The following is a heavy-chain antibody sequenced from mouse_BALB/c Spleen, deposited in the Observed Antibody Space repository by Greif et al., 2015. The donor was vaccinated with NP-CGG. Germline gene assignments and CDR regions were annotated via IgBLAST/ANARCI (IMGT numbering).Heavy chain of an antibody. D-gene: IGHD2-1*01. CDR2: INPSNGGT. Sequence: VQLQQSGAELVKPGASVKLSCKASGYTFTSYYMYWVKQRPGQGLEWIGEINPSNGGTNFNEKFKSKATLTLDKSSSTAYMQLSSLTSEDSAVYYCTTLYGNYGYFDVWGAGTTVTVSS. CDR1: GYTFTSYY. CDR3: TTLYGNYGYFDV. J-gene: IGHJ1*01. V-gene: IGHV1S81*02.